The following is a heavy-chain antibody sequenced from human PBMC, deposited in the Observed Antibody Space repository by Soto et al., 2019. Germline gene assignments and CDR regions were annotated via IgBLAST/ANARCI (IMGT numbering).Heavy chain of an antibody. V-gene: IGHV4-59*01. CDR1: GGSISSYY. J-gene: IGHJ4*02. CDR2: IYYSGST. Sequence: SETLSLTCTVSGGSISSYYWSWIRQPPGKGLEWIGYIYYSGSTNYNPSLKSRVTISVDTSKNQFSLKLSSVTAADTAVYYCARGLYYDFWSGYYVRGRSYFDYWGQGTLVTVSS. CDR3: ARGLYYDFWSGYYVRGRSYFDY. D-gene: IGHD3-3*01.